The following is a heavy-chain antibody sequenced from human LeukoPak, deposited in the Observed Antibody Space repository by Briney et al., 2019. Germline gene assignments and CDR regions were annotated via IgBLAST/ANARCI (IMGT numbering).Heavy chain of an antibody. CDR3: ARTPVVVVRGVIEDGMDV. Sequence: ASVKVSCKPSGYTFTDYYLHWVRQAPGQGLEWMGWIDPNTGRTVYAQDFQGRLTLPRDTSVSTTYMDLRGLGSDDTAVYYCARTPVVVVRGVIEDGMDVWGQGTTVTVSS. J-gene: IGHJ6*02. CDR1: GYTFTDYY. D-gene: IGHD3-10*02. CDR2: IDPNTGRT. V-gene: IGHV1-2*02.